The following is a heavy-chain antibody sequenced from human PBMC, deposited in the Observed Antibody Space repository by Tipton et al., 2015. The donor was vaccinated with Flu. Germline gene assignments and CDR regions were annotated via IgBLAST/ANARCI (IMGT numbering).Heavy chain of an antibody. J-gene: IGHJ5*02. CDR1: GGSISSGGAY. Sequence: LRLSCAVSGGSISSGGAYWSWIRQHPGKGLEWIGCIYYSGSTYYNPSLTSRVTITVDTSKNHFSLRLTSVTAADTAVYYCARRDYSNYVSEPKNWFDPWGQGTLVTVSS. D-gene: IGHD4-11*01. V-gene: IGHV4-31*02. CDR2: IYYSGST. CDR3: ARRDYSNYVSEPKNWFDP.